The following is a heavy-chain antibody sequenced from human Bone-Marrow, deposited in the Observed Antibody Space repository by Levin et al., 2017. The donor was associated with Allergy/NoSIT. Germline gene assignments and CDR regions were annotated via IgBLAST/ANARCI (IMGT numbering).Heavy chain of an antibody. CDR1: GGSISSYY. J-gene: IGHJ5*02. CDR2: IYYSGST. D-gene: IGHD6-19*01. V-gene: IGHV4-59*08. CDR3: ARLITEKQWPQPFEMDWFDP. Sequence: SETLSLTCTVSGGSISSYYWSWIRQPPGKGLEWIGYIYYSGSTNYNPSLKSRVTISVDTSKNQFSLKLSSVTAADTAVYYCARLITEKQWPQPFEMDWFDPWGQGTLVTVSS.